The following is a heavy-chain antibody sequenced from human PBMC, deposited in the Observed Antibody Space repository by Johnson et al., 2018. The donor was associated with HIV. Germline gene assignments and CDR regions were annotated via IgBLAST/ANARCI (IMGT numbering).Heavy chain of an antibody. CDR1: GFTFSSYG. J-gene: IGHJ3*02. Sequence: QVQLVESAGGVVQPGGSLRLSCAASGFTFSSYGLHWVRQAPGKVLEWVAFIRYDGSNKYYVDSVKGRFTISRDNSKNTLSLQMNSLRAEDTAVYYCTKMGALGAFDIWGQGTMVTVSS. D-gene: IGHD3-16*01. CDR2: IRYDGSNK. CDR3: TKMGALGAFDI. V-gene: IGHV3-30*02.